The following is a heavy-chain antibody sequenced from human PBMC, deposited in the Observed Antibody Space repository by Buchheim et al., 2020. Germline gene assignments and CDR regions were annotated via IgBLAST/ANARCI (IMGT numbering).Heavy chain of an antibody. CDR3: ANARFGSTVYGMDV. Sequence: EAQLLESGGGLVQPGGSLRLSCAASGFTFSSYAMSWVRQAPGQGLEWVSAISGSGGSTYYADSVKGRFTISRDNSKNTLYLQVNGLRDDYTDVYLCANARFGSTVYGMDVWGQGTT. CDR2: ISGSGGST. CDR1: GFTFSSYA. J-gene: IGHJ6*02. D-gene: IGHD3-10*01. V-gene: IGHV3-23*01.